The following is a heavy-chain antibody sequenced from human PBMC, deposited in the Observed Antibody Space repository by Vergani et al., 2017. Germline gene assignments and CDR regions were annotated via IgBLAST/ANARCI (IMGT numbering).Heavy chain of an antibody. V-gene: IGHV1-69*01. J-gene: IGHJ4*02. Sequence: QVQLVQSGAEVKKPGSSVKVSCKASGGTFSSYAISWVRQAPGQGLEWMGGIIPIFGTANYAQKFQGRVTITADESTGTAYMELSSLRSEDTAVYYCARDRYNWNYGSYPNDFDYWGQGTLVTVSS. D-gene: IGHD1-7*01. CDR3: ARDRYNWNYGSYPNDFDY. CDR2: IIPIFGTA. CDR1: GGTFSSYA.